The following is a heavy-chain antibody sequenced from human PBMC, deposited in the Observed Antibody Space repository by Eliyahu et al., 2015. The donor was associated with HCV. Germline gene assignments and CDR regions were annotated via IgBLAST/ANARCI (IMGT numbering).Heavy chain of an antibody. V-gene: IGHV4-59*01. J-gene: IGHJ5*02. CDR2: IHFSGGT. CDR3: ASGGGGIAVAGTGGWFDP. D-gene: IGHD6-19*01. Sequence: QVQLQESGPGLVKPSETLSLTCTVSGGSIPXYYWSWIRQPPGKGLEWIGYIHFSGGTTYNPSLKSRVTISVDTSKNQFSLNLTSVTAADTAVYYCASGGGGIAVAGTGGWFDPWGQGTLVTVSS. CDR1: GGSIPXYY.